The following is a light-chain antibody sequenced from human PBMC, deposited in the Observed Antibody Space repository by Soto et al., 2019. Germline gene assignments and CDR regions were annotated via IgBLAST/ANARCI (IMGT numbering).Light chain of an antibody. CDR2: AAS. J-gene: IGKJ1*01. V-gene: IGKV1-39*01. CDR1: QSISSY. CDR3: QQSYSTPWT. Sequence: DIQMTQSPSSLSASVGDRVTITCRASQSISSYLNCYQQKPWKAPKLLIYAASSLQSEDPSRFSGSGSGTDFTITISSLQPEDFATYYGQQSYSTPWTFGQGTKVEIK.